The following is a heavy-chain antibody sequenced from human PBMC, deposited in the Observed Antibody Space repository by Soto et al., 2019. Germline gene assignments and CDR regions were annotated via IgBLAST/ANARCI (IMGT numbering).Heavy chain of an antibody. D-gene: IGHD2-2*01. Sequence: HVQLVQSGAEVKKPGSSVKVSCKASGDTFSNYAISWVRQAPGQGLEWMGGIIPIFRTTDYAQNFQGRVTITADESTRTAYMARSSLRSEDTAVYFCARDMIPAAPAYKYYAMDVWGQGTPVTVSS. CDR1: GDTFSNYA. CDR2: IIPIFRTT. V-gene: IGHV1-69*01. J-gene: IGHJ6*02. CDR3: ARDMIPAAPAYKYYAMDV.